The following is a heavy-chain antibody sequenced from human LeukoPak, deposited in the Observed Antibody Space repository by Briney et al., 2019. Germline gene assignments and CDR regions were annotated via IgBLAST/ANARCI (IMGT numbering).Heavy chain of an antibody. J-gene: IGHJ4*02. D-gene: IGHD3-22*01. CDR3: TTDDKVDYYDSSGPHY. CDR2: IKSKTDGGIT. CDR1: GFTFSNAW. V-gene: IGHV3-15*01. Sequence: GGSLRLSCAASGFTFSNAWMSWVRQAPGKGLEWVGRIKSKTDGGITDYAAPVKGRFTISRDDSKNTLYLQMNSLKTEDTAVYYCTTDDKVDYYDSSGPHYWGQGTLVTVSS.